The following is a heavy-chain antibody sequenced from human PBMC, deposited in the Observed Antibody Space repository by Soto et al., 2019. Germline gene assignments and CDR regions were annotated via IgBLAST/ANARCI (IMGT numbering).Heavy chain of an antibody. Sequence: PGRSLRHSCAAAGVNIDDYAVHWVRRIPGKGLEWVSGISWEGGSIGYADSVKGRFTISRDNAKNSLYLEMNSLRSEDTAFYYCAKDHDEDFGYDLDYFNYWGQGTLVTVSS. CDR3: AKDHDEDFGYDLDYFNY. CDR2: ISWEGGSI. CDR1: GVNIDDYA. J-gene: IGHJ4*02. D-gene: IGHD5-12*01. V-gene: IGHV3-9*01.